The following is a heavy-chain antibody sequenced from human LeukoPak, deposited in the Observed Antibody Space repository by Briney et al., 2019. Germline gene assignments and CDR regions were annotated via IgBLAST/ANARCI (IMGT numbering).Heavy chain of an antibody. Sequence: GGSLRLSCAASGFTFSNYAMSWVRQAPGKGLEWVSAISGNGDITYYTDSVKGRFTISRDNSKNTLYLQMNSLKAEDTAIYYCAKVTGGDMITYGGLDYWGQGTLVTVSS. J-gene: IGHJ4*02. CDR2: ISGNGDIT. V-gene: IGHV3-23*01. CDR1: GFTFSNYA. D-gene: IGHD3-16*01. CDR3: AKVTGGDMITYGGLDY.